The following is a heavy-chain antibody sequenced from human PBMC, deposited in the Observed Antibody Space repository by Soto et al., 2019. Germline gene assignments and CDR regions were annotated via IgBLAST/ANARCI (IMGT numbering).Heavy chain of an antibody. Sequence: QVQLQESGPGLVKPSQTLSLTCTVSGGSISSGGYYWSWIRQHPGKGLEWIGYIYYSGSTYYNPSRNRRVTISVDTSKNQFSLKLSSVTAADTAVYYCARGARGGVLMVYATPWFDPWGQGTLVTVSS. D-gene: IGHD2-8*01. CDR3: ARGARGGVLMVYATPWFDP. CDR2: IYYSGST. V-gene: IGHV4-31*03. CDR1: GGSISSGGYY. J-gene: IGHJ5*02.